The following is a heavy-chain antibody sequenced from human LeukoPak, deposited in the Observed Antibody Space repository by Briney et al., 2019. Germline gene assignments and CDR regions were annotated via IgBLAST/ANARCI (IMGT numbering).Heavy chain of an antibody. V-gene: IGHV3-74*03. D-gene: IGHD1-14*01. J-gene: IGHJ4*02. CDR3: TSGIGTYDY. CDR2: ISKDGGST. CDR1: GLTFSGYW. Sequence: GGSLRLFCAVSGLTFSGYWMHWVRQDAGKGLVWVAGISKDGGSTEYADFVKGRCTISRDNAKNTLYLQMNSLTVDDTAVYYCTSGIGTYDYWGLGAQVTVSS.